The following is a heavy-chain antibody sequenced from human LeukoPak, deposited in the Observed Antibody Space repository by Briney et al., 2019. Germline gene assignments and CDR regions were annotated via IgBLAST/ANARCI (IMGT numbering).Heavy chain of an antibody. D-gene: IGHD2-15*01. CDR3: ARVVAAISWFDP. Sequence: ASVKVSCKASGYTFTSYGISWVRQAPGQGLKWMGWISAYNGNTNYAQKLQGRVTMTTDTSTSTAYMELRSLRSDDTAVYYCARVVAAISWFDPWGQGTLVTVSS. CDR2: ISAYNGNT. V-gene: IGHV1-18*01. J-gene: IGHJ5*02. CDR1: GYTFTSYG.